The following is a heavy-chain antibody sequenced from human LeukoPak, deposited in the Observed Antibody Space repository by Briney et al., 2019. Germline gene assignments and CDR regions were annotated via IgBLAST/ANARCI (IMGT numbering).Heavy chain of an antibody. J-gene: IGHJ4*02. Sequence: GGSLRLSCAASGFTFSSYAMTWVRQAPGKGLEWVSYIDPRGSTTYYADSVKGRFTISRDNAKNSLYLQMNSLRTDDTAIYYRAANSGTGSAYRGQGTLVTVSS. CDR1: GFTFSSYA. D-gene: IGHD3/OR15-3a*01. CDR3: AANSGTGSAY. V-gene: IGHV3-48*04. CDR2: IDPRGSTT.